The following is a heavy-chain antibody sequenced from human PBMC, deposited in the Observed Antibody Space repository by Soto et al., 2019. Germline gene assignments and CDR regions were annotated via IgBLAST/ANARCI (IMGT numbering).Heavy chain of an antibody. J-gene: IGHJ4*02. CDR3: AKPAVAVAGPHFDY. CDR2: ISYDGSNK. D-gene: IGHD6-19*01. CDR1: GFTFSSYG. Sequence: PGGSLRLSCAASGFTFSSYGMHWVRQAPGKGLEWVAVISYDGSNKYYADSVKGRFTIPRDNSKNTLYLQMNSLRAEDTAVYYCAKPAVAVAGPHFDYWGQGTLVTVSS. V-gene: IGHV3-30*18.